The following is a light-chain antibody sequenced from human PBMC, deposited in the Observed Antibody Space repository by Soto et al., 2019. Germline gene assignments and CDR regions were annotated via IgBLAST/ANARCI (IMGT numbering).Light chain of an antibody. Sequence: QTVVTQEPSLSVSPGGTVTLTCASSTGAVTSTFYPNWFQQKPGQAPRSLIYSTNNKHPWTPARFSGSLLGVKAALTLSDVQPEDEADYYCLLYYGGVRVFGGGTKVTVL. J-gene: IGLJ3*02. CDR2: STN. CDR3: LLYYGGVRV. CDR1: TGAVTSTFY. V-gene: IGLV7-43*01.